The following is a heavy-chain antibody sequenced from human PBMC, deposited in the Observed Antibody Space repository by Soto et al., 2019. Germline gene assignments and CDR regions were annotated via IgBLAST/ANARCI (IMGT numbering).Heavy chain of an antibody. D-gene: IGHD3-3*01. CDR1: GFTFSSYA. Sequence: GGSLRLSCAASGFTFSSYAMSWVRQAPGKGLEWVSAISGSGGSTYYADSVKGRFTISRDNSKNTLYLQMNSLRAEDTAVYYCAKGGILITIFGVVIYEYFQHWGQGALVTVSS. CDR3: AKGGILITIFGVVIYEYFQH. CDR2: ISGSGGST. J-gene: IGHJ1*01. V-gene: IGHV3-23*01.